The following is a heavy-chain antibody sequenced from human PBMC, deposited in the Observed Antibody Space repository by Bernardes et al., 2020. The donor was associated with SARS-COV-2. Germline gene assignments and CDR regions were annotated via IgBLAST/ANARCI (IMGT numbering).Heavy chain of an antibody. J-gene: IGHJ6*04. V-gene: IGHV3-74*01. CDR2: INSDGSST. CDR1: GFTFSSYW. D-gene: IGHD4-4*01. CDR3: AREYSNYVGYYYYYGMDV. Sequence: GGSLRLSCAASGFTFSSYWMHWVRQAPGKGLVWVSRINSDGSSTSYADSVKGRFTISRDNAKNTLYLQMNSLRAEDTAVYYCAREYSNYVGYYYYYGMDVWGKGTTVTVSS.